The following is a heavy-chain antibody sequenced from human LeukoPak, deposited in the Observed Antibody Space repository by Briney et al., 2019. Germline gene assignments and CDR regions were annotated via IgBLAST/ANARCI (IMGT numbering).Heavy chain of an antibody. D-gene: IGHD2-2*01. V-gene: IGHV3-23*01. J-gene: IGHJ3*02. Sequence: GGSLRLSCAASGFTFSSHAMSWVRQTPGRGLEWVSSLTGSGGSTYYADSVKGRFTISRDNSRNALYLQMNSLRAEDTARYYCAKDPAAVPFESFDIWGQGPMVTVSS. CDR1: GFTFSSHA. CDR3: AKDPAAVPFESFDI. CDR2: LTGSGGST.